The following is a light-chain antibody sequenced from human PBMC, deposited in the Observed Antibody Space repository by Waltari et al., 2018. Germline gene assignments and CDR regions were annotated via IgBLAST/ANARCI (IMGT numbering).Light chain of an antibody. V-gene: IGLV2-14*03. CDR3: SSKTTRDTRL. Sequence: QSALTPPASVSGSPGQSIPISFTGTSSDIGAYNAFSWYQQHPGKAPKVVIYDVHNRPSGVSNRFSGSMSGNTASLTISGLQTEDEADYYCSSKTTRDTRLFGGGTKLTVL. CDR2: DVH. CDR1: SSDIGAYNA. J-gene: IGLJ3*02.